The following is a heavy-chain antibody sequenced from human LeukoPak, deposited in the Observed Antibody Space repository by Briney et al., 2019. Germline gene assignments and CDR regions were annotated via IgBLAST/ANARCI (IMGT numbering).Heavy chain of an antibody. V-gene: IGHV1-2*02. Sequence: ASVKVSCKASGLTFTGVNFIHWVRQAPGQGPEWMGWINTNNGVTDYARKFQGRVTMTRDTSISTVYMELSRLTSDDMAMYYCTKDRLGKWFDPWGQGTLVTVSS. D-gene: IGHD5-12*01. CDR1: GLTFTGVNF. J-gene: IGHJ5*02. CDR2: INTNNGVT. CDR3: TKDRLGKWFDP.